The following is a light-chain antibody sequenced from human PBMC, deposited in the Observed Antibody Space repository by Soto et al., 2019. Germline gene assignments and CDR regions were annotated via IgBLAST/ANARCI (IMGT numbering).Light chain of an antibody. CDR2: DAS. V-gene: IGKV1-5*01. J-gene: IGKJ5*01. CDR1: QSISSW. CDR3: QQLNTLPFT. Sequence: DIQMTQSPSTLSASVGDRVTITFRASQSISSWLAWYQQKPGKAPKLLIYDASSLESGVPSRFSGSGSGTEFTLTISSLQPEDFATYHCQQLNTLPFTFGQGTRLEI.